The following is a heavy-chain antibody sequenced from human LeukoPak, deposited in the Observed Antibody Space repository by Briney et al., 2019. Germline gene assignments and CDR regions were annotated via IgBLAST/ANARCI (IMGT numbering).Heavy chain of an antibody. J-gene: IGHJ4*02. CDR1: AFILSSYD. D-gene: IGHD3-10*01. Sequence: EGSLRLSCAASAFILSSYDMNWVRQAPGEGLEWVANINQDGTVEHYVDSVKGRFTISRDNAKNSLYLQMNTLRAEDTAVYYCARDCCASGSLDYWGQGALVTVSS. CDR3: ARDCCASGSLDY. V-gene: IGHV3-7*04. CDR2: INQDGTVE.